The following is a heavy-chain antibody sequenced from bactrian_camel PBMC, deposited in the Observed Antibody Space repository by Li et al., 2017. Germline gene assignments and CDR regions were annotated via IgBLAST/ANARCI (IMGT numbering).Heavy chain of an antibody. D-gene: IGHD3*01. CDR2: TYTGGGRI. Sequence: HVQLVESGGGSVQAGGSLKLSCAVSRNIDDSYCIGWFRQAPGKEREAVAATYTGGGRIYVADSVRGRFTISRDNAKNTVYLQMNSLKPEDTAVYYCAAGWGMTAIQALGGLEDCGDGYYDWGQGTQVTVS. CDR3: AAGWGMTAIQALGGLEDCGDGYYD. CDR1: RNIDDSYC. J-gene: IGHJ4*01. V-gene: IGHV3S54*01.